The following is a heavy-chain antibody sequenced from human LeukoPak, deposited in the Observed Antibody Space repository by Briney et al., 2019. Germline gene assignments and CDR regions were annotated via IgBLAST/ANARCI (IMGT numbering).Heavy chain of an antibody. CDR3: ARIRDIAPVSSLKY. Sequence: ETLSLTCTVSGGSISRYYWSWIRQTPGKGLEWIGDIYYSGSTNYNPSLKSRVTISVDTSKNQFSLTLSSVTAAATAVYYCARIRDIAPVSSLKYWGQGTLVTVSS. CDR2: IYYSGST. V-gene: IGHV4-59*08. D-gene: IGHD6-13*01. J-gene: IGHJ4*02. CDR1: GGSISRYY.